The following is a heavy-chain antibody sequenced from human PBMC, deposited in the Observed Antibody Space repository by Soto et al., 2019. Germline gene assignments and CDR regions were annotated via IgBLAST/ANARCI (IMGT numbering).Heavy chain of an antibody. CDR2: IYYSGST. V-gene: IGHV4-31*03. Sequence: SETLSLTCTVSGGPISSGGYYWSWIRQHPGKGLEWIGYIYYSGSTYYNPSLKSRVTISVDTSKNQFSLKLSSVTAADTAVYYCARDPIPNRYYYYGMDVWGQGTTVTVSS. CDR3: ARDPIPNRYYYYGMDV. J-gene: IGHJ6*02. CDR1: GGPISSGGYY.